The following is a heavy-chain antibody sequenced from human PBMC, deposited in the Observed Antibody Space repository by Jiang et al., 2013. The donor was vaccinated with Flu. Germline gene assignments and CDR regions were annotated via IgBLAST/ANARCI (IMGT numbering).Heavy chain of an antibody. V-gene: IGHV3-15*01. D-gene: IGHD2-21*02. CDR2: IKSKTDGGTT. Sequence: VQLVESGGGLVKPGGSLRLSCAASGFTFSNAWMSWVRQAPGKGLEWVGRIKSKTDGGTTDYAAPVKGRFTISRDDSKNTLYLQMNSLKTEDTAVYYCTTVGRVAAYCGGDCYSGVDYWGQGTLVTVSS. CDR3: TTVGRVAAYCGGDCYSGVDY. J-gene: IGHJ4*02. CDR1: GFTFSNAW.